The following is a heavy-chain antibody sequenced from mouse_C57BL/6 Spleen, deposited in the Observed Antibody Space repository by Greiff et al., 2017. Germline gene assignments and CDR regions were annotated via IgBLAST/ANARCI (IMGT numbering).Heavy chain of an antibody. CDR3: ARERCGSSPFAY. V-gene: IGHV3-6*01. D-gene: IGHD1-1*01. CDR1: GYSITSGYY. J-gene: IGHJ3*01. Sequence: VQLQQSGPGLVKPSQSLSLTCSVTGYSITSGYYWNWIRQFPGNKLEWMGYISYDGSNNYNPSLKNRISITRDTSKNQFFLKLNSVTTEDTATYSCARERCGSSPFAYWGQGTLVTVSA. CDR2: ISYDGSN.